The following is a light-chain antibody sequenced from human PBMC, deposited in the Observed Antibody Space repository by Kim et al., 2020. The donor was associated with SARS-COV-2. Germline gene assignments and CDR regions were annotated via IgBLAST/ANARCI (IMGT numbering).Light chain of an antibody. Sequence: PGERVTLSCRASQSVSSSYLTWYQQKPGQAPRLLIYGASTRATSIPARFSGSGSGTDFTLTISSLQPEDFAVYYCQQDYNLPGSFGGGTKVDIK. CDR2: GAS. CDR3: QQDYNLPGS. CDR1: QSVSSSY. V-gene: IGKV3D-7*01. J-gene: IGKJ4*01.